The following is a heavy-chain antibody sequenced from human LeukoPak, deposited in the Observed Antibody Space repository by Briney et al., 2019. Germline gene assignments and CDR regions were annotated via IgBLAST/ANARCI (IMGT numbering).Heavy chain of an antibody. CDR2: INHSGST. CDR1: GGSFSVYY. J-gene: IGHJ4*02. D-gene: IGHD3-22*01. V-gene: IGHV4-34*01. CDR3: ARVSYYDSSGNRGAFDY. Sequence: PSETLSLTCAVYGGSFSVYYRSWIRQPPGKGLEWIGEINHSGSTNYNPSLKSRVTISVDTSKNQFSLKLSSVTAADTAVYYCARVSYYDSSGNRGAFDYWGQGTLVTVSS.